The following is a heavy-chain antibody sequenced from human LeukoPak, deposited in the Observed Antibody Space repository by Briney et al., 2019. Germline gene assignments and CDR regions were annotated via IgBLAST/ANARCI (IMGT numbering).Heavy chain of an antibody. CDR3: AKDRRGYSYGSLDYYFDY. V-gene: IGHV3-23*01. D-gene: IGHD5-18*01. J-gene: IGHJ4*02. CDR2: IIGSGGST. CDR1: GFTFSSYG. Sequence: GGSLRLSCVASGFTFSSYGMTWVRQAPGKGLEWVSAIIGSGGSTYYADSVKGRFTISRDNSKNTLYLQMNSLRAEDTAVYYCAKDRRGYSYGSLDYYFDYWGQGTLVTVSS.